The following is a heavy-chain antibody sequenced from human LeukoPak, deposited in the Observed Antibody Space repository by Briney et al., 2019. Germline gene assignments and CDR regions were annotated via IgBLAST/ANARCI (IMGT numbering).Heavy chain of an antibody. D-gene: IGHD4-23*01. J-gene: IGHJ3*02. CDR3: VRVGLTTVVPGLHAFDI. CDR2: ISWNSGNI. Sequence: GGSLRLSCAASGFTFDDYAMHWVRQAPGKGLEWVSGISWNSGNIGYADSVKGRFTISRDNAKNTLDLHMNSLRADDTAMYYCVRVGLTTVVPGLHAFDIWGQGTIVSVSS. V-gene: IGHV3-9*01. CDR1: GFTFDDYA.